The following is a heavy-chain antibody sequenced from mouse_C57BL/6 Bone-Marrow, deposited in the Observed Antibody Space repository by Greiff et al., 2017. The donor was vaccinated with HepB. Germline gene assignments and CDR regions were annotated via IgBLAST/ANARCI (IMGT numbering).Heavy chain of an antibody. CDR1: GFTFSSYG. D-gene: IGHD2-4*01. CDR2: ISSGGSYT. J-gene: IGHJ3*01. V-gene: IGHV5-6*01. CDR3: ARHPIYYDYDVWFAY. Sequence: EVKVVESGGDLVKPGGSLKLSCAASGFTFSSYGMSWVRQTPDKRLEWVATISSGGSYTYYPDSVKGRFTISRDNAKNTLYLQMSSLKSEDTAMYYCARHPIYYDYDVWFAYWGQGTLVTVSA.